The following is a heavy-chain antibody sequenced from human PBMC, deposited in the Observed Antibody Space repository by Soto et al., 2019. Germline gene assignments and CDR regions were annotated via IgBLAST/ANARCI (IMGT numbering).Heavy chain of an antibody. J-gene: IGHJ5*02. Sequence: QVQLVQSGAEVKKPGSSVKVSCKASGGTFSSYAISWVRQAPGQGLEWMGGIIPIFGTANYAQKFQGRVTITADKSTGTAYMELSSLRAEDTAVYYCAREGGGGYSSSWDRNWFDPWGQGTLVTVSS. D-gene: IGHD6-13*01. CDR1: GGTFSSYA. V-gene: IGHV1-69*06. CDR2: IIPIFGTA. CDR3: AREGGGGYSSSWDRNWFDP.